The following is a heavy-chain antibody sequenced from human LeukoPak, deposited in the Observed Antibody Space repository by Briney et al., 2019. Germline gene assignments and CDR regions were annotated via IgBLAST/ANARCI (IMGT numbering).Heavy chain of an antibody. V-gene: IGHV1-24*01. CDR3: ARAAYYDFWSGYYSYGMDV. D-gene: IGHD3-3*01. Sequence: ASVKVSCKVSGYTLTELSMHWVRQAPGKGLEWMGGFDPEDGETIYAQKFQGRVTMTRNTSISTAYMELSSLRSEDTAVYYCARAAYYDFWSGYYSYGMDVWGQGTTVTVSS. CDR2: FDPEDGET. J-gene: IGHJ6*02. CDR1: GYTLTELS.